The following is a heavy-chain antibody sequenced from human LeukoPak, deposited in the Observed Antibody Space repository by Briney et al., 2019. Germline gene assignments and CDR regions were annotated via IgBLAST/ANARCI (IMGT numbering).Heavy chain of an antibody. CDR2: IYYSGST. D-gene: IGHD6-13*01. CDR1: GGSISSYY. Sequence: SETLSLTCTVSGGSISSYYWSGIRQPPGKGLEWIGYIYYSGSTNYNPSLKSRVTISVDTSKNQFSLKLSSVTAADTAVYYCATSVAAAAHNDYWGQGTLVTVSS. CDR3: ATSVAAAAHNDY. V-gene: IGHV4-59*01. J-gene: IGHJ4*02.